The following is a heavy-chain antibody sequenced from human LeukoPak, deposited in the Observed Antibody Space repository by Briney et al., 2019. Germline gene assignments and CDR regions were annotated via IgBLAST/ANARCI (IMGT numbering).Heavy chain of an antibody. D-gene: IGHD3-22*01. CDR2: IYTSGST. Sequence: PSETLSLTCTVSGGSISSYYRSWIRQPAGKGLEWIGRIYTSGSTNYNPSLKSRVTMSVDTSKNQFSLKLSSVTAADTAVYYCAREYDSSGYYPVHDYWGQGTLVTVSS. CDR3: AREYDSSGYYPVHDY. V-gene: IGHV4-4*07. CDR1: GGSISSYY. J-gene: IGHJ4*02.